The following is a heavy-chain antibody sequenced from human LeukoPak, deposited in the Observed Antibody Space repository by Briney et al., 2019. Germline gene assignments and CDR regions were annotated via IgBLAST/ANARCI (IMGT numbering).Heavy chain of an antibody. CDR1: GFTFSSYA. V-gene: IGHV3-23*01. CDR2: ISGSGGST. J-gene: IGHJ4*02. Sequence: HPGGSLRLSCAASGFTFSSYAMSWVRQAPGKGLEWVSAISGSGGSTYYADSVKGRFTISRDNSKNTLYLQMNSLRAEDTAVYYCAKDPDIPDMIVVATPPNFDYWGQGTLVTVSS. D-gene: IGHD3-22*01. CDR3: AKDPDIPDMIVVATPPNFDY.